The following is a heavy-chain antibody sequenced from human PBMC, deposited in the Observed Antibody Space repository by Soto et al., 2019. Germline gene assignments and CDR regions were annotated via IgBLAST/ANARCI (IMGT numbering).Heavy chain of an antibody. Sequence: QVQLVESGGGLVKPGGSLRLSCAASGFTFSDYYMSWIRQAPGKGLEWVSYISSSSSYTNYADSVKGRFTISRDNAKNSLYLQMNSLRAEDTAVYYCAWLGRIAVAGHFDYWGQGTLVTVSS. J-gene: IGHJ4*02. CDR3: AWLGRIAVAGHFDY. D-gene: IGHD6-19*01. CDR2: ISSSSSYT. CDR1: GFTFSDYY. V-gene: IGHV3-11*06.